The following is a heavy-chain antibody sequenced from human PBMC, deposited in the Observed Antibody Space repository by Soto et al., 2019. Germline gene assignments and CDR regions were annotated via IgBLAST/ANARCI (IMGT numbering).Heavy chain of an antibody. CDR1: GDTFASFG. J-gene: IGHJ4*02. CDR2: ISAYNGNT. V-gene: IGHV1-18*01. D-gene: IGHD3-10*01. Sequence: ASMKVSCKASGDTFASFGFSWVRQAPGQGLEWLGWISAYNGNTHYAQKVRDRVILTTDTSTNTAYMEMRSLTSDDTAVYYCARDQEPITDRILQYWGQGTRVTAPQ. CDR3: ARDQEPITDRILQY.